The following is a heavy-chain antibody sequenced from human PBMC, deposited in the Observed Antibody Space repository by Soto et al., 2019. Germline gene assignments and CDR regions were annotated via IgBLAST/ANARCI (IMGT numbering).Heavy chain of an antibody. CDR1: GFTFSSYS. V-gene: IGHV3-21*01. CDR3: ARDKRRIDP. J-gene: IGHJ5*02. Sequence: GGSLRLSCAASGFTFSSYSMNWVRQAPGKGLEWVSSISSSSSYIYYVDSVKGRFTISRDNAKNSLYLQMNSLRAEDTAVYYCARDKRRIDPWGQGTLVTVSS. CDR2: ISSSSSYI.